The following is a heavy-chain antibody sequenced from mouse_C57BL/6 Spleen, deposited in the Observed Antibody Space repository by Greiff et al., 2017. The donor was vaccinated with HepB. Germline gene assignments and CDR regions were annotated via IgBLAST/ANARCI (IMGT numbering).Heavy chain of an antibody. CDR3: ARKVNYYGSSYVDAMDY. CDR2: IYPRSGNT. Sequence: QVQLKQSGAELARPGASVKLSCKASGYTFTSYGISWVKQRTGQGLEWIGEIYPRSGNTYYNEKFKGKATLTADKSSSTAYMELRSLTSEDSAVYFCARKVNYYGSSYVDAMDYWGQGTSVTVSS. CDR1: GYTFTSYG. D-gene: IGHD1-1*01. V-gene: IGHV1-81*01. J-gene: IGHJ4*01.